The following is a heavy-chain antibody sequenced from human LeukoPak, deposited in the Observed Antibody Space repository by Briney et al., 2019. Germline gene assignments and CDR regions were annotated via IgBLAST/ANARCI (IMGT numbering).Heavy chain of an antibody. D-gene: IGHD2-15*01. V-gene: IGHV1-8*01. CDR2: MNPNSGNT. J-gene: IGHJ6*03. CDR1: GYTFTSYD. Sequence: ASVKVSCKASGYTFTSYDINWVRQATGQGLEWMGWMNPNSGNTGYAQKFQGRVTMTRNTSISTAYMELSSLRSEDTAVYYCARGLSRRRRVSCYYYYMDVWGKGTTVTVSS. CDR3: ARGLSRRRRVSCYYYYMDV.